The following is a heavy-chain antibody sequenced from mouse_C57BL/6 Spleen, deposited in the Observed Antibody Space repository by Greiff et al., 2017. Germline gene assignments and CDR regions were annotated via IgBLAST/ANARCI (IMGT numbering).Heavy chain of an antibody. CDR2: IHPNSGST. CDR1: GYTFTSYW. V-gene: IGHV1-64*01. CDR3: ARLDDGYYPY. J-gene: IGHJ3*01. Sequence: VQLQQPGAELVKPGASVKLSCKASGYTFTSYWMHWVKQRPGQGLEWIGMIHPNSGSTNYNEKFKSKATLTVDKSSSPAYMQLSSLTSEDSAVYYCARLDDGYYPYWGQGTLVTVSA. D-gene: IGHD2-3*01.